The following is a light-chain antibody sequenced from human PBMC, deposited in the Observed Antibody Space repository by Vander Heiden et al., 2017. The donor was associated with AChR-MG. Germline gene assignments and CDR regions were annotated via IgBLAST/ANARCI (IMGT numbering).Light chain of an antibody. J-gene: IGKJ2*01. CDR2: GAS. CDR1: QSVSSSY. V-gene: IGKV3-20*01. Sequence: EIVLTQSPGTVSLSPGERATLSCRASQSVSSSYLAWYQQKPGQAPRLLIYGASSRATGIPDRFSGSGSGTDFTLTISRLEPEDFAVYYCQQYGSSRYTLGQGTKLEIK. CDR3: QQYGSSRYT.